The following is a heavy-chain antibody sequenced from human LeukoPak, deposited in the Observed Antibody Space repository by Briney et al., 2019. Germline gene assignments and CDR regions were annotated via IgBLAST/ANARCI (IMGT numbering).Heavy chain of an antibody. D-gene: IGHD3-22*01. CDR1: GFTFSSYG. Sequence: PGGSLRLSCAASGFTFSSYGMHWVRQAPGKGLEWVAFIRYDGSNKYYADSVKGRFTISRDNSKNTLYLQMNSLRAEDTAVYYCAKGAWDYYDSSGYDYWGQGTLVTVSS. CDR2: IRYDGSNK. V-gene: IGHV3-30*02. J-gene: IGHJ4*02. CDR3: AKGAWDYYDSSGYDY.